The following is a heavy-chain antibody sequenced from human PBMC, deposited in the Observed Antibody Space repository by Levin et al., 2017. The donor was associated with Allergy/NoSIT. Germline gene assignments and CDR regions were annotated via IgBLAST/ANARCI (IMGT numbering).Heavy chain of an antibody. J-gene: IGHJ5*02. D-gene: IGHD2-2*01. CDR3: AKDKLRYCSSTSCPSNWFDP. Sequence: GGSLRLSCAASGFTFSSYGMHWVRQAPGKGLEWVAVISYDGSNKYYADSVKGRFTISRDNSKNTLYLQMNSLRAEDTAVYYCAKDKLRYCSSTSCPSNWFDPWGQGTLVTVSS. CDR2: ISYDGSNK. V-gene: IGHV3-30*18. CDR1: GFTFSSYG.